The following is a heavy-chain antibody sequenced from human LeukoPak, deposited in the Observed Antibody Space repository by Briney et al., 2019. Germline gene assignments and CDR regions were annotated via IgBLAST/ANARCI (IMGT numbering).Heavy chain of an antibody. Sequence: SETLSLTCTGSGGSISSYYWSWIRQPPGKGLEWIGYIYYSGSTNYNTSLKSRVTISEDTSKNQFSLKMSPVTAADTAVYYCASSITIFGVVPDYYGMDVWGQGTTVTVSS. CDR3: ASSITIFGVVPDYYGMDV. J-gene: IGHJ6*02. V-gene: IGHV4-59*08. CDR1: GGSISSYY. D-gene: IGHD3-3*01. CDR2: IYYSGST.